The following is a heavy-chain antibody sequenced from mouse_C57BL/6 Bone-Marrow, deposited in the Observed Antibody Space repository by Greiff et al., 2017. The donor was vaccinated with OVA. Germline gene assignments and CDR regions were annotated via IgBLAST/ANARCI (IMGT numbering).Heavy chain of an antibody. Sequence: QVQLQQPGAELVRPGTSVKLSCKASGYTFTSYWMHWVKQRPGQGLEWIGVIDPSDSYTNYNPKFKGKATLTVDTSSSTAYMQLSSRTSEDSAVYYCARCPYDYGSSYSDYWGQGTTLTVSS. V-gene: IGHV1-59*01. CDR1: GYTFTSYW. CDR3: ARCPYDYGSSYSDY. CDR2: IDPSDSYT. J-gene: IGHJ2*01. D-gene: IGHD1-1*01.